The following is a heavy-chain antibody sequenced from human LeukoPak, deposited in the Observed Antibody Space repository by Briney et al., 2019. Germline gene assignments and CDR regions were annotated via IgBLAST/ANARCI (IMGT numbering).Heavy chain of an antibody. CDR1: GYSISSGYY. J-gene: IGHJ2*01. V-gene: IGHV4-38-2*02. Sequence: PSETLSLTCTVSGYSISSGYYWGWIRPPPGKGLEWIGSIYHSGSTYYNPSLKSRVTISVDTSKNQFSLKLSSVTAADTAVYYCARDGLTITMIVVVINWYFDLWGRGTLVTVSS. CDR3: ARDGLTITMIVVVINWYFDL. CDR2: IYHSGST. D-gene: IGHD3-22*01.